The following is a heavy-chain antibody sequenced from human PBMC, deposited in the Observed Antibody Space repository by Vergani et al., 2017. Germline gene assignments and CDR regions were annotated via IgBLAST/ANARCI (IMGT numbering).Heavy chain of an antibody. CDR2: IGTAGDT. J-gene: IGHJ6*02. Sequence: EVQLVESGGGLVQPGGSLRLSCAASGFTFSSYDMHWVRQATGKGLEWVSAIGTAGDTYYPGSVKGRFTISRENAKNSLYLQMNSLRAGDTAVYYCATSRGVRGVMIYWGQGTTVTVSS. V-gene: IGHV3-13*04. CDR3: ATSRGVRGVMIY. D-gene: IGHD3-10*01. CDR1: GFTFSSYD.